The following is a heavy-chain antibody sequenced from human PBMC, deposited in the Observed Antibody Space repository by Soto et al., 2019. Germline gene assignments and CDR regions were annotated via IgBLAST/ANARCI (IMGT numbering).Heavy chain of an antibody. Sequence: GGSLRLSCAASGFTFSSYGMHWVRQAPGKGLEWVAVIWYDGSNKYYADSVKGRSTISRDNSKNTLYLQMNSLRAEDTAVYYCARFITMIVVVPGYWGQGTLVTVSS. CDR1: GFTFSSYG. D-gene: IGHD3-22*01. CDR3: ARFITMIVVVPGY. J-gene: IGHJ4*02. V-gene: IGHV3-33*01. CDR2: IWYDGSNK.